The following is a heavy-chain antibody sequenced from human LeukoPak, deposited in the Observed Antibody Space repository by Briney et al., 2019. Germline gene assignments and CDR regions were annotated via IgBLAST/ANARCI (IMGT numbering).Heavy chain of an antibody. J-gene: IGHJ3*02. V-gene: IGHV3-23*01. Sequence: GGSLRLSCAASGFTFSSYAMSWVRQAPGKGLEWVSAISGSGGSTYYADSVKGRFTISRDNAEKTLNLQMESLRVDDTAVYYCVRGRGKYYYDLGPAFNIWGQGTMVTVS. CDR3: VRGRGKYYYDLGPAFNI. CDR1: GFTFSSYA. CDR2: ISGSGGST. D-gene: IGHD3/OR15-3a*01.